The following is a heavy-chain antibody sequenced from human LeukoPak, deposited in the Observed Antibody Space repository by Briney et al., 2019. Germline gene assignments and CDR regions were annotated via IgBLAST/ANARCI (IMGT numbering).Heavy chain of an antibody. CDR1: GYTFTSYA. CDR3: ARDLAGYCSSTSCYDLYYYYGMDV. Sequence: ASVKVSCKASGYTFTSYAMHWVRQAPGQRLEWMGWINAGNGNTKYSQKFQGRVTITRDTSASTAYMELSSLRSEDTAVYYCARDLAGYCSSTSCYDLYYYYGMDVWAKGPRSPSP. V-gene: IGHV1-3*01. J-gene: IGHJ6*02. D-gene: IGHD2-2*03. CDR2: INAGNGNT.